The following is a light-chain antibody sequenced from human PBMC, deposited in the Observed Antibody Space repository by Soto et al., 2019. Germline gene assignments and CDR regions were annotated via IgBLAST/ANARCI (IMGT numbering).Light chain of an antibody. CDR3: QQYNSYRYT. CDR2: DAS. V-gene: IGKV1-5*01. CDR1: QSFSSW. J-gene: IGKJ2*01. Sequence: DIQMTQSPSTLSASVGDRVTITCRASQSFSSWLAWYQQKPGKAPKLLIYDASSLESGVPSRFSGSGSGTEFTLTISSLQPDDFATYYCQQYNSYRYTFGQGTKLEIK.